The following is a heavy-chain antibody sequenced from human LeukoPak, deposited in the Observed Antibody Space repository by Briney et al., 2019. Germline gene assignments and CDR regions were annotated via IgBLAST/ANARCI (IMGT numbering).Heavy chain of an antibody. Sequence: GGSLRLSCAASGFTFSSYAMQWVRQAPGKGLEWVAVISYDGSNKYYADSVKGRFTISRDNSKNTLYLQMNSLRAEDTAVYYCARWGSYRYTDLDYWGQGTLVTVSS. CDR1: GFTFSSYA. D-gene: IGHD3-16*02. CDR3: ARWGSYRYTDLDY. J-gene: IGHJ4*02. V-gene: IGHV3-30-3*01. CDR2: ISYDGSNK.